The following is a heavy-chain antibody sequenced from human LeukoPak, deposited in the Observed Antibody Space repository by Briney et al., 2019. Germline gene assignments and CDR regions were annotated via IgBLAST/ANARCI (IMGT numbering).Heavy chain of an antibody. CDR2: IWYDGSNK. CDR3: ARNVLLWFGTTSENWFDP. CDR1: GFTFSSYG. D-gene: IGHD3-10*01. Sequence: GGSLRLSCAASGFTFSSYGMHWVRQAPGKGLEWVAVIWYDGSNKYYADSVKGRFTISRDNSKNTLYLQMNSLRAEDTAVCYCARNVLLWFGTTSENWFDPWGQGTLVTVSS. J-gene: IGHJ5*02. V-gene: IGHV3-33*01.